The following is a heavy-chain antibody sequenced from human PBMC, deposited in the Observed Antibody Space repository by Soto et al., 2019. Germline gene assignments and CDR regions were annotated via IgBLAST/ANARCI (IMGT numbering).Heavy chain of an antibody. D-gene: IGHD2-21*01. Sequence: HPGGSLRLSCAASGFTFSSYGMHWVRQAPGKGQEWVAVISYDGSNKYYADSVKGRFTISRDNSKNTLYLQMNSLRAEDTAVYYCARDRGDGYNFSFDYWGQGTLVTVSS. J-gene: IGHJ4*02. V-gene: IGHV3-30*03. CDR2: ISYDGSNK. CDR3: ARDRGDGYNFSFDY. CDR1: GFTFSSYG.